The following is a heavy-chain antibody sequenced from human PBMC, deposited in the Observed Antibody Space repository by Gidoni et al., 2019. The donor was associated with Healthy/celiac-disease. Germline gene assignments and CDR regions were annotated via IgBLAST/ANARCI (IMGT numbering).Heavy chain of an antibody. Sequence: EVQLVDSGGGRVKPGGAWRLSCAASGSTFSSYSMNWVRQAAGKGLDWGVCISSSGSYIYYADSVKGRCTISRDNANNSLYLQMNSLRAEDTAVYYCASWIITMVRGVIYWGQGTLVTVSS. CDR2: ISSSGSYI. V-gene: IGHV3-21*01. J-gene: IGHJ4*02. CDR1: GSTFSSYS. CDR3: ASWIITMVRGVIY. D-gene: IGHD3-10*01.